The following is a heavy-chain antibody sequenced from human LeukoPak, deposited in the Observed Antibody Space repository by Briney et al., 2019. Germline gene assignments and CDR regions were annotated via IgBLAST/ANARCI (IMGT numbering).Heavy chain of an antibody. CDR2: INHSGST. CDR1: GGSFSGYY. V-gene: IGHV4-34*01. CDR3: ARAALAYDYAYLEFDP. D-gene: IGHD4-17*01. Sequence: PSETLSLTCAVYGGSFSGYYWSWIRQPPGKGLEWIGEINHSGSTYYNPSLKSRVTISVDTSKNQFSLKLSSVTAADTAVYYCARAALAYDYAYLEFDPWGQGTLVTVSS. J-gene: IGHJ5*02.